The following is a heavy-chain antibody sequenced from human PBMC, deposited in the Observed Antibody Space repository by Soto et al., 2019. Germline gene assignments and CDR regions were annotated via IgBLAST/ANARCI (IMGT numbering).Heavy chain of an antibody. D-gene: IGHD3-9*01. J-gene: IGHJ5*02. V-gene: IGHV1-69*01. CDR3: ARDACAEAPLTRWFDP. CDR1: GGTFSSYA. CDR2: IIPIFGTA. Sequence: QVQLVQSGAEVKKPGSSVKVSCKASGGTFSSYAISWVRQAPGQGLEWMGGIIPIFGTANYAQKFQGRVTITSDESTSTAYMELSSLRSEDTAVYYCARDACAEAPLTRWFDPWGQGTLVTVSS.